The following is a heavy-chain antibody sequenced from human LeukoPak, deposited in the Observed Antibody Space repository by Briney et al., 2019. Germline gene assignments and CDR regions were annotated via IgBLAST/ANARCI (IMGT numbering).Heavy chain of an antibody. CDR2: ISGSGGST. V-gene: IGHV3-23*01. J-gene: IGHJ6*02. CDR3: AKSMFQDYDILTGYTYYYGMDV. D-gene: IGHD3-9*01. Sequence: GGSLRLSCAASGFTFSSYAMSWVRQAPGKGLEWVSAISGSGGSTYYADSVKGRFTISRDNSKSTLYLQMNSLRAEDTAVYYCAKSMFQDYDILTGYTYYYGMDVWGQGTTVTVSS. CDR1: GFTFSSYA.